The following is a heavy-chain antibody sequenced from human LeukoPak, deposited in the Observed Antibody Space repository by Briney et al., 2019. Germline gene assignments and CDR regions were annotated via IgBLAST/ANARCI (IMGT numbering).Heavy chain of an antibody. D-gene: IGHD3-22*01. CDR1: GGTFSSYA. CDR3: ARGTYYYDSSGYYFDY. Sequence: SVKVSCKASGGTFSSYAISWVRQAPGQGLEWMGGIIPIFGTANYAQKFQGRVTITTDESTSTAYMELSSLRSEDTAVYYCARGTYYYDSSGYYFDYWGQGTLVTVSS. CDR2: IIPIFGTA. V-gene: IGHV1-69*05. J-gene: IGHJ4*02.